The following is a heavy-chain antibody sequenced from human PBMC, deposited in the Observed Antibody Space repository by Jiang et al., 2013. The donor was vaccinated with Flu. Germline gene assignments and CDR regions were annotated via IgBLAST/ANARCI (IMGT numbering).Heavy chain of an antibody. CDR2: IIPVIGVT. CDR3: ARATCGGDCYSGGLAYFYFDY. D-gene: IGHD2-21*02. J-gene: IGHJ4*02. CDR1: GGTFHSYT. V-gene: IGHV1-69*02. Sequence: GAEVKKPGSSVKVSCKASGGTFHSYTINWVRQAPGQGPEWVGRIIPVIGVTSYAQEFQGGVTITADKSTSTVYMEMSSLRSDDTAVYFCARATCGGDCYSGGLAYFYFDYWGPGTLVTVSS.